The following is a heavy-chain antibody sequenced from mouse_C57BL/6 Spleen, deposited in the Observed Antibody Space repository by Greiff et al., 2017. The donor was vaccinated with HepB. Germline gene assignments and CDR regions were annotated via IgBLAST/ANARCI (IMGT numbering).Heavy chain of an antibody. D-gene: IGHD2-5*01. CDR3: ARRYYSNCGGYFDV. CDR1: GYTFTDDY. J-gene: IGHJ1*03. V-gene: IGHV1-19*01. CDR2: INPYNGGT. Sequence: EVQLQQSGPVLVKPGASVKMSCKASGYTFTDDYMNWVKQSHGKSLEWIGVINPYNGGTSYNQKFKGKATLTVDKSSSTAYMELNNLTSEDSAVYYCARRYYSNCGGYFDVWGTGTTVTVSS.